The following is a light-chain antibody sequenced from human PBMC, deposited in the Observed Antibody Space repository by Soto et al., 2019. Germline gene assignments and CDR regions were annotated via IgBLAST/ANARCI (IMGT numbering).Light chain of an antibody. CDR3: SSYAGSNNWGNVV. CDR2: EVS. V-gene: IGLV2-8*01. CDR1: SSDVGGYNY. J-gene: IGLJ2*01. Sequence: QSVLTQPPSASGSPGQSVTISCTGTSSDVGGYNYVSWYQQHPGKAPKLMIYEVSKRPSGVPDRFSGSKSGNTASLTVSGLQAEDEADYYCSSYAGSNNWGNVVFGGGTKLTVL.